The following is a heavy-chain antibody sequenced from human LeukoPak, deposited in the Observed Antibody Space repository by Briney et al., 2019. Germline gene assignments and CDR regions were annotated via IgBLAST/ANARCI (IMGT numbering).Heavy chain of an antibody. CDR1: GYSSANYW. D-gene: IGHD2-21*02. CDR3: ARRYCSGDCYSVTYWFFDL. V-gene: IGHV5-51*01. Sequence: GESLKISCKASGYSSANYWIGWVRQMPGKGLEWMGIIYVSDSDTRYSPSFQGQVTISADRSINTACLQWTSLKASDTAIYYCARRYCSGDCYSVTYWFFDLWGRGTLVTVSS. CDR2: IYVSDSDT. J-gene: IGHJ2*01.